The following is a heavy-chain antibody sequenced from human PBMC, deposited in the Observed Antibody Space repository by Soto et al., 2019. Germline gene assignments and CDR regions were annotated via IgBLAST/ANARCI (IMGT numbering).Heavy chain of an antibody. CDR1: GFTFRSYA. V-gene: IGHV3-23*01. Sequence: DVQLLESGGGLVQPGGSLRLSCAASGFTFRSYAMSWVRQAPGKGLEWVSGISGSGISTHYAASVKGRFTVSRDNSETTLYLQMNSLRAEDTAVYNCAKEPVGPDWYFDLWGRGTLVTVSS. J-gene: IGHJ2*01. CDR3: AKEPVGPDWYFDL. CDR2: ISGSGIST.